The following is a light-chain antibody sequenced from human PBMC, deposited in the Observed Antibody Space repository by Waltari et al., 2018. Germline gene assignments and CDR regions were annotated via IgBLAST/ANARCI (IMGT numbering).Light chain of an antibody. V-gene: IGKV1-12*02. Sequence: DIQMTQSPSSVSAFVGDRVTITCRASQSISNWLAWYQQKPGKAPKLLIYGASDLHSGVPSRFSGSGAGTDFTLTISSLQAEDFATYYCQQSYTAPFTFGPGTRVDLK. J-gene: IGKJ3*01. CDR1: QSISNW. CDR2: GAS. CDR3: QQSYTAPFT.